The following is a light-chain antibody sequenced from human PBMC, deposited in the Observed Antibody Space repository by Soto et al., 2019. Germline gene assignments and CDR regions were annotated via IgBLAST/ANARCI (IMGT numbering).Light chain of an antibody. CDR2: EDN. V-gene: IGLV6-57*04. J-gene: IGLJ3*02. CDR3: QSYDSSNHWV. CDR1: SGSIASNY. Sequence: NFMLTQPHSVSESPGKTVTISCTRSSGSIASNYVQWYQQRPGSAPTTVIYEDNQRPSGVPDRFSGSIGSSSNSASLTISGLKTEDEADYYCQSYDSSNHWVFGGGTKVTVL.